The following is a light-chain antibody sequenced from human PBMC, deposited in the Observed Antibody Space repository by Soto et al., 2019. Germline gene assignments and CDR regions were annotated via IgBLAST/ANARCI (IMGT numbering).Light chain of an antibody. V-gene: IGKV1-5*03. CDR2: EGS. CDR1: QSINTW. J-gene: IGKJ1*01. CDR3: QQDNTYSRT. Sequence: DIHMTQSPSTLSASVGDRVTITCRASQSINTWLAWYQKTPGEAPRLLIYEGSTLERGVPSRFSGSRSWTESTLTIRSPQPDYCATFYCQQDNTYSRTFGQGTKVEVK.